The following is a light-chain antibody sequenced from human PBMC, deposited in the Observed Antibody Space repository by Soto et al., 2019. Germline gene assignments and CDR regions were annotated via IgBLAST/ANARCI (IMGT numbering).Light chain of an antibody. Sequence: IVLTQSPATLSLSPWERATLSCQASQSVSSYLAWYQQKPGQAPRLLPYEASNRATGIPARFSGSGSGTDFTLTISSLEPEDFAAYDCQQRSNWQAITFGQGTRLEIK. CDR2: EAS. CDR3: QQRSNWQAIT. V-gene: IGKV3-11*01. CDR1: QSVSSY. J-gene: IGKJ5*01.